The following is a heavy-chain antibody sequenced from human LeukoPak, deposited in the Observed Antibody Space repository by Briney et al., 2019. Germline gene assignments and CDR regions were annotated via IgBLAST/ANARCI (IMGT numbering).Heavy chain of an antibody. Sequence: SETLSLTCTVSGCSISSHYWSWIRQPPGKGLEWIGYIYSSGSTNYNPSLKSRVTISVDTSKNQFSLKLSSVTAADTAVYFCAREGSGSYLALSRFDPWGQGTLVTVSS. V-gene: IGHV4-59*11. CDR3: AREGSGSYLALSRFDP. J-gene: IGHJ5*02. CDR2: IYSSGST. D-gene: IGHD1-26*01. CDR1: GCSISSHY.